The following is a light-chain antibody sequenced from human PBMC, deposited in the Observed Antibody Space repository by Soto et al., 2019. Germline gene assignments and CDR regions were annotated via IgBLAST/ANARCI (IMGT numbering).Light chain of an antibody. J-gene: IGKJ1*01. CDR1: QSVRSSY. CDR3: QQYGTSPET. V-gene: IGKV3-20*01. Sequence: IVLTQSPGTLSLSPGERVTLSCRASQSVRSSYLAWYQQKPGQAPSLLIYGASNRATGIADRFSGSGSGTDFTLTISRLEPEDLAVYYCQQYGTSPETFGQGTKVHIK. CDR2: GAS.